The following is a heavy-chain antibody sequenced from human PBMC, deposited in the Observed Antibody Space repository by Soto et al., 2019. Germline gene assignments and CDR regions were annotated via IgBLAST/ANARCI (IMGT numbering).Heavy chain of an antibody. V-gene: IGHV3-30-3*01. J-gene: IGHJ6*02. CDR3: ARDAIRYYYGSGSCYGMDV. D-gene: IGHD3-10*01. CDR1: GFTFSSYA. CDR2: ISYDGSNK. Sequence: GGSLRLSCAASGFTFSSYAMHWVRQAPGKGLEWVAVISYDGSNKYYADSVKGRFTISRDNSKNTLYLQMNSLRAEDTAVYYCARDAIRYYYGSGSCYGMDVWGQGTTVTVSS.